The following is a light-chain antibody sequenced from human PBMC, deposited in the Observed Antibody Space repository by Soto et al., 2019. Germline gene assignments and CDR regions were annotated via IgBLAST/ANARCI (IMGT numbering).Light chain of an antibody. Sequence: QSVLTQPAAVSGSPGQSITISYTGTSSDVGGYNYVSWYQQHPGKAPKLMIYGVSNRPSGVSNRFSGSKSGNTASLTISGLQAEDEADYYCSSYTSSSTPYVFGTGTKVTVL. V-gene: IGLV2-14*01. CDR1: SSDVGGYNY. CDR2: GVS. J-gene: IGLJ1*01. CDR3: SSYTSSSTPYV.